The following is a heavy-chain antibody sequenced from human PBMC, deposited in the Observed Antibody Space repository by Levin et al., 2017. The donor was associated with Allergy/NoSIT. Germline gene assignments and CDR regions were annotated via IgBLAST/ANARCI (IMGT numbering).Heavy chain of an antibody. CDR1: GFTFSDYY. CDR2: ISSSSSYT. J-gene: IGHJ2*01. D-gene: IGHD6-19*01. V-gene: IGHV3-11*05. CDR3: ARAAGYSSGWYSGSDWYFDL. Sequence: PGGSLRLSCAASGFTFSDYYMSWIRQAPGKGLEWVSYISSSSSYTNYADSVKGRFTISRDNAKNSLHLQMNSLRAEDTAVYYCARAAGYSSGWYSGSDWYFDLWGRGTLVTVSS.